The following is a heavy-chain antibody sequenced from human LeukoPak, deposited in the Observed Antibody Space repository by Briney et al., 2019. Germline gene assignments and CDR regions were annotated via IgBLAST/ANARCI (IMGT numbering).Heavy chain of an antibody. CDR1: GGPISSYY. Sequence: SETLSPTCTVSGGPISSYYWSWVRQPAGKGLEWIGRIYISGTTNYNPSLKSRITMSLDTSKNQLSLRLTSVTAADTAVYYCARDEARTGYIHYWGQGTLIAVSS. V-gene: IGHV4-4*07. D-gene: IGHD3-9*01. CDR2: IYISGTT. J-gene: IGHJ4*02. CDR3: ARDEARTGYIHY.